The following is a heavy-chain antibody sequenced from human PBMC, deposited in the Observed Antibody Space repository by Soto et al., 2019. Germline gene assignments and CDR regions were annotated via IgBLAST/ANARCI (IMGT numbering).Heavy chain of an antibody. CDR3: ARLPVLLPYYFDY. J-gene: IGHJ4*02. CDR2: ISSSGSTI. Sequence: PGGSLRLSCAASGFTFSDYYMSWIRQAPGKGLEWVSYISSSGSTIYYADSVKGRFTISRDNAKNSLYLQMNSLRAEDTAVYYCARLPVLLPYYFDYWGQGTLVTVSS. V-gene: IGHV3-11*01. D-gene: IGHD2-15*01. CDR1: GFTFSDYY.